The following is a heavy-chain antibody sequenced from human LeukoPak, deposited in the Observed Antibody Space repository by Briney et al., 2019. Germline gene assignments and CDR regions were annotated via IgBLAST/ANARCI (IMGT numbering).Heavy chain of an antibody. CDR3: ARHRYCSSTSCYWGNAFDI. Sequence: GGSLRLSCAASGFTFSDYYMSWVRQAPGKGLEWVSYISSSGSTLYYADSVKGRFTISRDNAKNSLYLQMNSLRAEDTAVYYCARHRYCSSTSCYWGNAFDIWGQGTMVTVSS. D-gene: IGHD2-2*01. J-gene: IGHJ3*02. CDR2: ISSSGSTL. V-gene: IGHV3-11*01. CDR1: GFTFSDYY.